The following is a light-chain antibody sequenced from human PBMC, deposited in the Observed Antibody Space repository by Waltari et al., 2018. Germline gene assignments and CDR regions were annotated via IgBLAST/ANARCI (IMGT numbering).Light chain of an antibody. Sequence: DIQMTQSPSTLSASVGDRVTITCRASKSISSWLAWYQQKPGKAPNLLIYKASTLQSGVASRFSGSGSGTEFTLTISSLQPDDFATYYCQQYNSYSWTFGQGTKVEIK. CDR2: KAS. CDR3: QQYNSYSWT. CDR1: KSISSW. J-gene: IGKJ1*01. V-gene: IGKV1-5*03.